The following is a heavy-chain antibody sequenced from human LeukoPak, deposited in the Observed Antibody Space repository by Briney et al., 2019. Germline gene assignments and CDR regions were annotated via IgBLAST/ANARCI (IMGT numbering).Heavy chain of an antibody. V-gene: IGHV3-23*01. CDR2: ISAGGGST. CDR3: ARLSGGNSDRSAY. D-gene: IGHD4-23*01. Sequence: GGSLRLSCVASGFTFGSYAMSWVRQAPGKGLEWVSGISAGGGSTYYKDSVKGQLIISRDNSKNTLFLQMNNLRAEDTAIFYCARLSGGNSDRSAYWGQGALVTVSS. CDR1: GFTFGSYA. J-gene: IGHJ4*02.